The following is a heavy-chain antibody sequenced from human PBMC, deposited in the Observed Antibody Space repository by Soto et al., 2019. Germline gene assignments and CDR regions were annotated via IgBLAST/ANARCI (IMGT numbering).Heavy chain of an antibody. Sequence: QVQLVQSGAEVKKPGSSVKVSCKASGGTFSSYAISWVRQAPGQGLEWMGGIIPIFGTANYAQKFQGRVTITADESTRTAYLDLSSLRSEDTAVYYCAMGGVYFLSRSCFDPWGQGTLVTVSS. D-gene: IGHD1-26*01. CDR2: IIPIFGTA. V-gene: IGHV1-69*12. CDR3: AMGGVYFLSRSCFDP. J-gene: IGHJ5*02. CDR1: GGTFSSYA.